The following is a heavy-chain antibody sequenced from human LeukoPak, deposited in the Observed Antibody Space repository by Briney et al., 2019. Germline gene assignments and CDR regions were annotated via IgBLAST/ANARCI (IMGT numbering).Heavy chain of an antibody. D-gene: IGHD2-2*01. J-gene: IGHJ5*02. CDR2: IGTAGDT. Sequence: PGGSLRLSCAASGFTFSSYDMHWVRQGTGKGPEWVSAIGTAGDTYYPDSVNGRFTISRENAKNSLYLQVNSLRAEDTAVYYCARGGYQLLSTANWFDPWGQGTLVTVSS. CDR3: ARGGYQLLSTANWFDP. V-gene: IGHV3-13*01. CDR1: GFTFSSYD.